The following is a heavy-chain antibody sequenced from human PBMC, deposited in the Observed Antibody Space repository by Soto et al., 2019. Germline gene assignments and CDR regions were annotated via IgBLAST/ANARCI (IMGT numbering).Heavy chain of an antibody. CDR2: IFSNNER. V-gene: IGHV2-26*03. CDR1: GFSLTTGRMG. D-gene: IGHD3-3*02. CDR3: ARWAADPSWYHFAPDV. J-gene: IGHJ6*04. Sequence: QVTLKESGPVLVKATETLTLTCSISGFSLTTGRMGVSWIRQPPGKALEWLAHIFSNNERSYTTSLQHRLSIPADNSKRRGVLTMPGVGPVDAAPCFWARWAADPSWYHFAPDVWGEGASVTVPP.